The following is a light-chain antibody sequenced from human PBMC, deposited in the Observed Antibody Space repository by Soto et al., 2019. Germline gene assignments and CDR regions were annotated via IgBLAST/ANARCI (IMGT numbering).Light chain of an antibody. CDR1: SSDVGGYNY. CDR2: EVS. V-gene: IGLV2-8*01. CDR3: SSYAGSNNRV. Sequence: QSVLTQPPSASGSPGQSVTISCTGTSSDVGGYNYVSWYQQHPGKAPKLMIYEVSKRPSGVPDRFSGSKSGNTASLTVSGLQAEVEADYYCSSYAGSNNRVFGGGTKVTVL. J-gene: IGLJ3*02.